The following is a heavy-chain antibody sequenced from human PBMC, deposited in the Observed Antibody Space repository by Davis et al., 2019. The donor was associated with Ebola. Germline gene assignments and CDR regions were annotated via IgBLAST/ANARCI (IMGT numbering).Heavy chain of an antibody. CDR1: GFTFSSYA. CDR2: ISYDGSNK. Sequence: PGGSLRLSCAASGFTFSSYAMHWVRQAPGKGLEWVAVISYDGSNKYYADSVKGRFTISRDNSKNTLYLQMNSLRAEDTAVYYCARDLGPTMVRGVIPWFDPWGQGTLVTVSS. D-gene: IGHD3-10*01. CDR3: ARDLGPTMVRGVIPWFDP. V-gene: IGHV3-30-3*01. J-gene: IGHJ5*02.